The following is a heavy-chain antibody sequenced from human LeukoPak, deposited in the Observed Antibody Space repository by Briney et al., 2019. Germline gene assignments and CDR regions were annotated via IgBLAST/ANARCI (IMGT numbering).Heavy chain of an antibody. CDR2: IYYSGST. J-gene: IGHJ5*02. Sequence: SETLSLTCTVSGGSISSSSYYWGWIRRPPGKGLEWIGSIYYSGSTHYNPSLKSRVTISVDTSKNQFSLKLSSVTAADTAVYYCARHRPPNLMTTVLGWFDPWGQGTLVTVSS. CDR3: ARHRPPNLMTTVLGWFDP. D-gene: IGHD4-17*01. V-gene: IGHV4-39*01. CDR1: GGSISSSSYY.